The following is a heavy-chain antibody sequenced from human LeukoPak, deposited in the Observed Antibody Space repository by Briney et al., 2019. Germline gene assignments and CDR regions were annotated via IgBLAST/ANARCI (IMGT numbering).Heavy chain of an antibody. CDR2: IRPSGDNT. CDR3: ARVVGWHWFDP. D-gene: IGHD3-22*01. CDR1: GFTFSSYD. V-gene: IGHV3-23*01. J-gene: IGHJ5*02. Sequence: VGSLRLSCAASGFTFSSYDMTWVRQAPGRGLEWVSSIRPSGDNTYYGDSVKGRFTISRDNSKNTVYLQMNNMRVDDTAVYYCARVVGWHWFDPWGQGTLVTVSS.